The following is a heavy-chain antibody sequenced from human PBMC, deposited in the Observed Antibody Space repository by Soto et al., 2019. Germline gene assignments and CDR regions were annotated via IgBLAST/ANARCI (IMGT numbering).Heavy chain of an antibody. CDR3: ARDRHYYDSSGYDVDY. CDR2: ISSSSSYT. Sequence: SGXSKSLSCSASGFHFGDYYMSWLRPEHGKGLEWVSYISSSSSYTNYADSVKGRFTISRDNAKNSLYLQMNSLRAEDTAVYYCARDRHYYDSSGYDVDYGGPGTLVT. D-gene: IGHD3-22*01. V-gene: IGHV3-11*06. CDR1: GFHFGDYY. J-gene: IGHJ4*02.